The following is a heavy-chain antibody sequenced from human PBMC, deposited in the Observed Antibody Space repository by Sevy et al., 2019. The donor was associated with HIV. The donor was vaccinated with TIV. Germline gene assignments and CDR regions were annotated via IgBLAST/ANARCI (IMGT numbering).Heavy chain of an antibody. CDR1: GFTPSTYG. V-gene: IGHV3-33*01. CDR2: IGYDGSNI. CDR3: AIDPRMYGDYLLAYFDY. Sequence: GGSLRLSCAASGFTPSTYGMHWVRQAPGKGLEWVAVIGYDGSNIYYADSVKGRFTISRDNSKNTLFLQMDSLRAEDTAIYYCAIDPRMYGDYLLAYFDYWGQGTLVTVSS. J-gene: IGHJ4*02. D-gene: IGHD2-8*01.